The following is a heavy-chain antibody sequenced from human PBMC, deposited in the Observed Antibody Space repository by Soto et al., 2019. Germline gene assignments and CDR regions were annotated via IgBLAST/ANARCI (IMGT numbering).Heavy chain of an antibody. CDR1: GYTFTSYG. D-gene: IGHD3-10*01. CDR3: AGTGSYYPSHNWFDP. CDR2: ISAYNGNT. Sequence: QVQLVQSGAEVKKPGASVKVSCKASGYTFTSYGISWVRQAPGQGLEWMGWISAYNGNTNYGQKLKGRVTMTTDTSTSTAYMEMRSLRSDDTAVYYGAGTGSYYPSHNWFDPWGQGTLVTVSS. J-gene: IGHJ5*02. V-gene: IGHV1-18*01.